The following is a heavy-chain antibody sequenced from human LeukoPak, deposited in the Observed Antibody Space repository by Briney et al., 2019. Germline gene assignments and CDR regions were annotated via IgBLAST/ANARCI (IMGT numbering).Heavy chain of an antibody. CDR3: AKDWWASGSHSFDL. D-gene: IGHD3-10*01. J-gene: IGHJ5*02. CDR2: ISGRDGST. Sequence: GGSLRLSCAASGYTLSTYSMSWVRQAPGKGLEWVSLISGRDGSTYYADSVKGRFTISRDNSKNTLYLQMNSLRAEDTAVYYCAKDWWASGSHSFDLWGQGTLVTVSS. V-gene: IGHV3-23*01. CDR1: GYTLSTYS.